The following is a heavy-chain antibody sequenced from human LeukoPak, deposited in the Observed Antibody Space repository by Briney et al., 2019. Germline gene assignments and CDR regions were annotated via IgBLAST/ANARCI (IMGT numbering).Heavy chain of an antibody. Sequence: ASVTVSCKASGYTFTSYDINWVRQATGQGLEWMGWMNPNSGNTGYAQKFQGRVTMTRNTSISTAYMELSSLRSEDTAVYYCARVGSWDQQWLAHGNWFDPWGQGTLVTVSS. V-gene: IGHV1-8*01. CDR1: GYTFTSYD. J-gene: IGHJ5*02. CDR2: MNPNSGNT. D-gene: IGHD6-19*01. CDR3: ARVGSWDQQWLAHGNWFDP.